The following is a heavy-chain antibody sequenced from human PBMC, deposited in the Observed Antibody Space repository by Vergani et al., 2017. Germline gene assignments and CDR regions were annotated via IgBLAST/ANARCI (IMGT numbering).Heavy chain of an antibody. D-gene: IGHD2-2*01. CDR2: INHSGST. CDR1: GGSISSSNW. J-gene: IGHJ3*02. Sequence: QVQLQESGPGLVKPSGTLSLTCAVSGGSISSSNWWSWVRQPPGKGLEWIGEINHSGSTNYNPSLKSRVTISVDTSKNQFSLKLSSVTAADTAVYYCARGRVKGIVVVPAWVGPAFDIWGQGTMVTVSS. V-gene: IGHV4-4*02. CDR3: ARGRVKGIVVVPAWVGPAFDI.